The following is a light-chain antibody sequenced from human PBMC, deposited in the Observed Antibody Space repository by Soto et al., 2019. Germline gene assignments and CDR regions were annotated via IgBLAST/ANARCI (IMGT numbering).Light chain of an antibody. J-gene: IGKJ4*01. CDR1: QSVSSN. CDR2: GES. CDR3: QQYEQWPLP. V-gene: IGKV3-15*01. Sequence: EIVMTQSPATLSVSPGERATLSCRASQSVSSNLAWYQQKPGQAPRLLIYGESTRATRIPARFSESGSVTEYTLPISCGQAEDFAVYNGQQYEQWPLPFGGGTKVE.